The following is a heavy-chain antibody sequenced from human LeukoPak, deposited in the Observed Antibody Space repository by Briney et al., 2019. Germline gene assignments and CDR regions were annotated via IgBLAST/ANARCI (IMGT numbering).Heavy chain of an antibody. CDR1: GFTFSSYS. CDR2: ISSSSSYI. V-gene: IGHV3-21*01. CDR3: ARSPAVGATKVGCFDY. Sequence: GGSLRLSCAASGFTFSSYSMNWVRQAPGKGLEWVSSISSSSSYIYYADSVKGRFTISRDNAKNSLYLQMNSLRAEDTAVYYCARSPAVGATKVGCFDYWGQGTLVTVSS. D-gene: IGHD1-26*01. J-gene: IGHJ4*02.